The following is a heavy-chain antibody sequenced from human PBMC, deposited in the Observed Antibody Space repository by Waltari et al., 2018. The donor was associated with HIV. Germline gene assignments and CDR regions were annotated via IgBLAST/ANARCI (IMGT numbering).Heavy chain of an antibody. V-gene: IGHV1-2*02. CDR3: AKTYYGPTIYYNVGAFDV. CDR1: GYNFNSFY. Sequence: VQLVQSGAQVKEPGDSVKVSCRASGYNFNSFYLHWVRQAPGQGLQWVCFINPFKCGTNYALKILSRVTLTRESSIDTSFMELTVLWSDDTAVYYCAKTYYGPTIYYNVGAFDVWSQGTMV. D-gene: IGHD3-10*01. CDR2: INPFKCGT. J-gene: IGHJ3*01.